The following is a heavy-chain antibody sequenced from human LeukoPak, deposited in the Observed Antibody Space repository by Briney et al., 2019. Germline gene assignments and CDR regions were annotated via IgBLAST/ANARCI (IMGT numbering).Heavy chain of an antibody. Sequence: ASVKVSCKVSGYTLTELSMHWVRQAPGKGLEWMGGFDPEDGETIYAQKFRGRVTMTEDTSTDTAYMELSSLRSEDTAVYYCATALYYYDSSGYYYDYWGQGTLVTVSS. CDR1: GYTLTELS. V-gene: IGHV1-24*01. J-gene: IGHJ4*02. CDR2: FDPEDGET. D-gene: IGHD3-22*01. CDR3: ATALYYYDSSGYYYDY.